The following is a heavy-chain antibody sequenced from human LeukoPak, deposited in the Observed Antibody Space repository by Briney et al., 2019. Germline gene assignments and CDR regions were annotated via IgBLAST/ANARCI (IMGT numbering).Heavy chain of an antibody. CDR1: RFTLSSYW. J-gene: IGHJ4*02. D-gene: IGHD2-21*02. CDR2: IKQDGSQK. V-gene: IGHV3-7*01. CDR3: ARDPIYCGGDCPFDY. Sequence: PGGSLRLSCAASRFTLSSYWMSWVRQAPGKGLEWVANIKQDGSQKYYVDSVKGRFTISRDNAKNSLYLQMNGLRAEDTAVYYCARDPIYCGGDCPFDYWGQGTLVTVSS.